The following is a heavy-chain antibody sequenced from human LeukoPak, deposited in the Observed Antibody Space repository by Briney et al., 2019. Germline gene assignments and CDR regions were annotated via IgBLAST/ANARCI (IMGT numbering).Heavy chain of an antibody. Sequence: ASVKVSCKASGGTFSSYAISWVRQAPGQGLEWMGGIIPIFGTANYAQKFQGRVTITTDESTSTAYMELSSLRSEDTAVYYCASTFVGYCSGGSCYHITTSWYDFDYWGQGTLVTVSS. CDR1: GGTFSSYA. CDR3: ASTFVGYCSGGSCYHITTSWYDFDY. J-gene: IGHJ4*02. CDR2: IIPIFGTA. V-gene: IGHV1-69*05. D-gene: IGHD2-15*01.